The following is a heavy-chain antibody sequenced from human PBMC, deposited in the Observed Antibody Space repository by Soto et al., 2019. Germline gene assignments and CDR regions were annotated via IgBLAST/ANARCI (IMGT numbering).Heavy chain of an antibody. CDR2: ISAYNGNT. D-gene: IGHD3-3*01. Sequence: ASVKVSCKASGYTFTSYGISWVRQAPGQGLEWMGWISAYNGNTNYAQKLQGRVTMTTDTSTSTAYMELRSLRSDDTAVYYCARVRFLEWLSYQYYYYGMDVWGQGTTVTVSS. V-gene: IGHV1-18*01. CDR3: ARVRFLEWLSYQYYYYGMDV. J-gene: IGHJ6*02. CDR1: GYTFTSYG.